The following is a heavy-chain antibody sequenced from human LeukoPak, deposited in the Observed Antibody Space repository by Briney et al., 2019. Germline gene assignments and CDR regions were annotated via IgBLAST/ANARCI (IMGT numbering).Heavy chain of an antibody. J-gene: IGHJ6*02. CDR1: GGSISSYY. Sequence: SETLSLTCTVSGGSISSYYWSWIRQPPGKGLEWIGYIYYSGSTNYNPSLKSRVTISVDTSKNQFSLKLSSVTAADTAVYYCARDRDYYGSGSYPPGMDVWGQGTTVTVSS. V-gene: IGHV4-59*12. CDR3: ARDRDYYGSGSYPPGMDV. CDR2: IYYSGST. D-gene: IGHD3-10*01.